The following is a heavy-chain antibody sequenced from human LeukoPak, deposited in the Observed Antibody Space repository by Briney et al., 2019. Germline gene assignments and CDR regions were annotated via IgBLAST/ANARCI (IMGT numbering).Heavy chain of an antibody. CDR1: GGSFSGYY. D-gene: IGHD5-18*01. CDR3: ARDRGYSYGHNNYYYYYMDV. Sequence: PSETLSLTCAVYGGSFSGYYWSWIRQPPGKGLEWIGEISHSGSTNYNPSLKSRVTISVDTSKNQFSLKLSSVTAADTAVYYCARDRGYSYGHNNYYYYYMDVWGKGTTVTVSS. J-gene: IGHJ6*03. V-gene: IGHV4-34*01. CDR2: ISHSGST.